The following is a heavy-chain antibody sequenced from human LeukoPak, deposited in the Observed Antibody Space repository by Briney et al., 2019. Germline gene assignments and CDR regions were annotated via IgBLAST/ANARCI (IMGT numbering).Heavy chain of an antibody. D-gene: IGHD4-17*01. Sequence: PGGSLRLSCAASGFTFSSYDMHWVRQATGKGLEWVSAICTAGDTYYPGSVKGRFTISRENAKNSLYLQMNSLRAGDTAVYYCARATVTTHLFDYWGQGTLVTVSS. CDR2: ICTAGDT. CDR3: ARATVTTHLFDY. V-gene: IGHV3-13*01. J-gene: IGHJ4*02. CDR1: GFTFSSYD.